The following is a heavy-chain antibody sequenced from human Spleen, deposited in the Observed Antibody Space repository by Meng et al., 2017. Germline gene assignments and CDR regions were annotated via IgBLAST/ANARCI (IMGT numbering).Heavy chain of an antibody. D-gene: IGHD3-16*01. V-gene: IGHV3-11*01. J-gene: IGHJ4*02. CDR2: ITSGNAM. CDR1: GGSFSDYY. Sequence: QVQLQQWGAGLLKPSETLSLTCVVSGGSFSDYYWSWIRQPPGKGLEWVSYITSGNAMYYADSVKGRFTISRDSAKNTLYLQMNSLRAEDTAVYYCARRVAGAVDYWGQGTLVTVSS. CDR3: ARRVAGAVDY.